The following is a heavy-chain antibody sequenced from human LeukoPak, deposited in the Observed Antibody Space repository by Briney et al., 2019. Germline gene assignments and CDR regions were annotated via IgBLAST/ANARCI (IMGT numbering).Heavy chain of an antibody. CDR3: ARIGYSSSSIDY. V-gene: IGHV3-21*01. CDR1: GFTFSSYF. J-gene: IGHJ4*02. D-gene: IGHD6-6*01. CDR2: ISSSSTYI. Sequence: GGSLRLSCAASGFTFSSYFMNWVRQAPGKGLEWVSSISSSSTYIYYADSVKGRFTVSRDNAKNSLYLQMNSLRAEAEDTAVYYCARIGYSSSSIDYWGQGTLVTVSS.